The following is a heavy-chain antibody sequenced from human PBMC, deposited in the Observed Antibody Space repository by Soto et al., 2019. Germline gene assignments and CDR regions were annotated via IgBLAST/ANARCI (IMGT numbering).Heavy chain of an antibody. V-gene: IGHV3-30-3*01. J-gene: IGHJ4*02. D-gene: IGHD6-19*01. CDR3: ARIAVAGTAFSSQFDY. Sequence: GGSLRLSCAASGFTFSSYAMHWVRQAPGKGLEWVAVISYDGSNKYYADSVKGRFTISRDNSKNTLYLQMNSLRAEDTAVYYCARIAVAGTAFSSQFDYWGQGTLVTVSS. CDR2: ISYDGSNK. CDR1: GFTFSSYA.